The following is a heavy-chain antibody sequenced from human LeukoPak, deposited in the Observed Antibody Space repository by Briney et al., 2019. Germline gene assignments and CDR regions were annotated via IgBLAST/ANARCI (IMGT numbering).Heavy chain of an antibody. J-gene: IGHJ6*02. D-gene: IGHD3-22*01. Sequence: WASVKVSCKASGYTFTSYGISWVRQAPGQGREWMGWISAYNGNTNYAQKLQGRVTMTTDTSTSTAYMELRSLRSDDTAVYYCAKRGYYDSSGYGYYYGMDVWGQGTTVTVSS. V-gene: IGHV1-18*01. CDR2: ISAYNGNT. CDR1: GYTFTSYG. CDR3: AKRGYYDSSGYGYYYGMDV.